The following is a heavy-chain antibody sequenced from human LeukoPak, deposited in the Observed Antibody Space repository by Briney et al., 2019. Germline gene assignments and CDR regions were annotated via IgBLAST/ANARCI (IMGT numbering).Heavy chain of an antibody. CDR3: VKDRALVGGPYFYYMDV. J-gene: IGHJ6*03. CDR2: ISWNSGNK. D-gene: IGHD1-26*01. V-gene: IGHV3-9*01. CDR1: GFTFADYP. Sequence: GGSLRLSCAASGFTFADYPMHWVRQAPGKGLEWVSGISWNSGNKEYGDSVKGRFTVSRDNAKNSLHLQMNSLRADDSALYYCVKDRALVGGPYFYYMDVWGKGTMVTVS.